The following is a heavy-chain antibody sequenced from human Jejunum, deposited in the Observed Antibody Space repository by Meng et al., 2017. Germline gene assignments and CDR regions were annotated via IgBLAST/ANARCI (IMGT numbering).Heavy chain of an antibody. D-gene: IGHD3-22*01. V-gene: IGHV4-30-4*01. CDR3: ARERWEDYESRGFDS. J-gene: IGHJ4*02. CDR1: GGSISSDDYY. CDR2: IHYIGSA. Sequence: QVQLQESGLGPVKPSLTLSLTRTVSGGSISSDDYYWGWLRQPPGKGLEWIGYIHYIGSAFYHPALKSRATVSVDTSKNQFSLELKSVTAADTALYYCARERWEDYESRGFDSWGQGTLVTVSS.